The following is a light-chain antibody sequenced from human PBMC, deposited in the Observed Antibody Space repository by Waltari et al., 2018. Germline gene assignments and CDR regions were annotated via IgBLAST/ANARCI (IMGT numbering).Light chain of an antibody. CDR3: QRTGPVA. CDR2: GAS. Sequence: EIVITQSPATMSVSPGEGATLSCRASQSVSRNLAWYQQKPGQAPRLLIYGASTRATGIPARFSGSGSGTEFTLTISSLQSEDFAVYYCQRTGPVAFGQGTKVEIK. J-gene: IGKJ1*01. V-gene: IGKV3-15*01. CDR1: QSVSRN.